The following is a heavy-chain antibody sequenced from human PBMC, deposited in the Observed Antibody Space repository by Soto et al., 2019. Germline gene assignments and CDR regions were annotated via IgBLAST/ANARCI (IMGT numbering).Heavy chain of an antibody. CDR3: AKDYESESYIGKYAIDS. CDR1: GFTFSSYV. CDR2: ISGGHTT. J-gene: IGHJ5*01. Sequence: EVQLLESGGGLVQPGGSLRLSCAASGFTFSSYVMSWVRQAPGKGLEWVSAISGGHTTYYADSVKGRLTISRDNSKNTLYLQMKSLRAEDTDLYYCAKDYESESYIGKYAIDSWGQGTLVSVST. V-gene: IGHV3-23*01. D-gene: IGHD1-26*01.